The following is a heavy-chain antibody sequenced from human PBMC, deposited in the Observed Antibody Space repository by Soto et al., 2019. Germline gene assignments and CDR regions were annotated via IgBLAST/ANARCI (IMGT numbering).Heavy chain of an antibody. J-gene: IGHJ6*04. CDR3: GRESSVGGAAGTGAPNYGMDV. CDR2: IWSDGSNK. CDR1: GFTFSSYG. D-gene: IGHD6-13*01. V-gene: IGHV3-33*01. Sequence: QVQLVESGGGVVQPGRSLRLSCAASGFTFSSYGMHWVRQPPGKGLEWVAVIWSDGSNKYYADSVKGRFTISRDNSKRTVYLQMNGRGAEDTAVYYCGRESSVGGAAGTGAPNYGMDVWGEGATVTVCS.